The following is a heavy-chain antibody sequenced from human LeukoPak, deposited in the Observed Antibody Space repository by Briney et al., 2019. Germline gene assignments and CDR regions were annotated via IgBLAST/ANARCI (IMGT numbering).Heavy chain of an antibody. V-gene: IGHV3-7*01. CDR2: IKEDGSEK. J-gene: IGHJ6*04. CDR1: GFTSRSYW. Sequence: GGSLRLSCAGSGFTSRSYWMTWVRQAPGKGLEWVANIKEDGSEKNYVDSVKGRFTISRDNAKNSLYLQMNSLRAEDTAVYYCAELGITMIGGVWGKGTTVTISS. CDR3: AELGITMIGGV. D-gene: IGHD3-10*02.